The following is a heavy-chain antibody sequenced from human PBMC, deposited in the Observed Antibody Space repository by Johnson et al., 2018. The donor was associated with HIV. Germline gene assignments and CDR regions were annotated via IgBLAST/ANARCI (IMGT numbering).Heavy chain of an antibody. J-gene: IGHJ3*02. V-gene: IGHV3-30*04. CDR2: IAYDLSNE. CDR1: GFTFSDYA. CDR3: SRDQFGTITTGCDGAFDI. D-gene: IGHD5-24*01. Sequence: QVQLVESGGGVVQPGGSLRLSCVASGFTFSDYAMHWVRQAPGKGLEWVAVIAYDLSNEFYADSVKGRFTISRANSRNALYRQMNSLRAEDTAVFYCSRDQFGTITTGCDGAFDIWGQGTMVTVSS.